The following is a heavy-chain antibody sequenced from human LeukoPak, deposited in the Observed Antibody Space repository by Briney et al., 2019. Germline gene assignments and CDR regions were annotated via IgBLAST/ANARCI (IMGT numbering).Heavy chain of an antibody. CDR1: GFTVSSNY. D-gene: IGHD1-14*01. J-gene: IGHJ3*02. Sequence: GGSLRLSCAASGFTVSSNYMSWVRQAPGKGLEWVSVIYSGGSTYYADSVKGRFTISRDNSKNTLYLQMNSLRAEDTAVYYCAKDRKGADAFDIWGQGTMVTVSS. CDR2: IYSGGST. V-gene: IGHV3-53*01. CDR3: AKDRKGADAFDI.